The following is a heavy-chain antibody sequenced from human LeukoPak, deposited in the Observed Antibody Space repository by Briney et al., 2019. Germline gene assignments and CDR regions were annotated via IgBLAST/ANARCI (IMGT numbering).Heavy chain of an antibody. CDR2: IYTSGST. D-gene: IGHD6-6*01. Sequence: SETLSLTCTVSGGSISSYYWSWIRQPAGKGLEWIGRIYTSGSTNYNPPLKSRVTISVDTSKNQFSLKLSSVTAADTAVYYCARDLWRSSSPTRYNWFDPWGQGTLVTVSS. J-gene: IGHJ5*02. CDR3: ARDLWRSSSPTRYNWFDP. CDR1: GGSISSYY. V-gene: IGHV4-4*07.